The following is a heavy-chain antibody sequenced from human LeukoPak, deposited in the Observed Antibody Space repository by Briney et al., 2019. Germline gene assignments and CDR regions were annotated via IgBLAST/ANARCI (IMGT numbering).Heavy chain of an antibody. CDR2: ISAYNGNT. J-gene: IGHJ6*03. Sequence: ASLSVSCTASGYTFTSYGISWVRQAPGQGLEWMGGISAYNGNTNYAQMLKGRVTMTTDTSTSTAYMELRSLRCDDTAVYYCARVSVVRGVTYYYMDVWGKGTTVTVSS. CDR3: ARVSVVRGVTYYYMDV. CDR1: GYTFTSYG. D-gene: IGHD3-10*01. V-gene: IGHV1-18*01.